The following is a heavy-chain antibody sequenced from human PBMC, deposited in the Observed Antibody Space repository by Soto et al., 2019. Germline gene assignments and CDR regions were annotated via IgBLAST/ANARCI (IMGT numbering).Heavy chain of an antibody. J-gene: IGHJ6*03. V-gene: IGHV1-8*01. Sequence: ASVKVSCKASGYTFTSYDINWVRQATGQGLEWMGWMNPNSGNTGYAQKFQGRVTMTRNTSISTAYMELSSLRSEDTAVYYCARMDYDILTGPPPYYYYYMDVWGKGTTVTV. CDR1: GYTFTSYD. D-gene: IGHD3-9*01. CDR2: MNPNSGNT. CDR3: ARMDYDILTGPPPYYYYYMDV.